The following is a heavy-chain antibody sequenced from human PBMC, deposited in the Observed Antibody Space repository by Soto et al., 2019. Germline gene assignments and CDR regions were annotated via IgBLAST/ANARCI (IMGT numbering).Heavy chain of an antibody. CDR3: ARDELGYYYDSSGLYGMDV. J-gene: IGHJ6*02. V-gene: IGHV1-69*01. CDR2: IIPIFGTA. CDR1: GGTFSSYA. Sequence: QVQLVQSGAEVKKPGSSVKVSCKASGGTFSSYAISWVRQAPGQGLEWMGGIIPIFGTANYAQKFQGRVTITADESKSTAYMELSSLRSEDTAVYYCARDELGYYYDSSGLYGMDVWGQGTTVTVSS. D-gene: IGHD3-22*01.